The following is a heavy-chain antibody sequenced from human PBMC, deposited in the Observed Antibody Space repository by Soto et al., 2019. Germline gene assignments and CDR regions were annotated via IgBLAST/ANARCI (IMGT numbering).Heavy chain of an antibody. Sequence: EVQLLESGGGLVQPGGSLKLSCAAPEFTFCSYALNWVRQAPGKGLEWVSGISGTGRVTKYAESVKGRFTISRDNPKSTLFLQMNSLRPEDTAVYYCAKDVHYDIATGIEYFHRWGQGTLVTVSS. CDR1: EFTFCSYA. CDR2: ISGTGRVT. CDR3: AKDVHYDIATGIEYFHR. V-gene: IGHV3-23*01. J-gene: IGHJ1*01. D-gene: IGHD3-9*01.